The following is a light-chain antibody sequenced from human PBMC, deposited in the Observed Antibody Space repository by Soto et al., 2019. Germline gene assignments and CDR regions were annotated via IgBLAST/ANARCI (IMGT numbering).Light chain of an antibody. V-gene: IGLV1-44*01. Sequence: QSVLTQPPSASGTPGQRVTISCSGSSSNIGSNTVNWYQQLPGTAPKLLIYSNNHRPSGVPDRFSGSKSGTSASLAISGLNSEDEADYYCAAWDGSLNGFVVFGGGTKVTVL. CDR2: SNN. CDR1: SSNIGSNT. CDR3: AAWDGSLNGFVV. J-gene: IGLJ2*01.